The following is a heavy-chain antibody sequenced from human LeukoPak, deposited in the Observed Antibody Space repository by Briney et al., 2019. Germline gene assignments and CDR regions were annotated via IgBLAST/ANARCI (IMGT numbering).Heavy chain of an antibody. CDR2: ISWNSGSI. D-gene: IGHD6-6*01. V-gene: IGHV3-9*01. J-gene: IGHJ4*02. Sequence: GGSLRLSCAASGFTFDDYAMPWVRQAPGKGLEWVSGISWNSGSIGYADSVKGRFTISRDNAKNSLYLQMNSLRAEDTALYYCAKAAESSSTQEFDYWGQGTLVTVSS. CDR3: AKAAESSSTQEFDY. CDR1: GFTFDDYA.